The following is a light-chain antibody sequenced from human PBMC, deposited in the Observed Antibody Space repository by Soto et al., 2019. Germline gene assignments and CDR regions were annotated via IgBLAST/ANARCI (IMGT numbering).Light chain of an antibody. CDR2: WAS. J-gene: IGKJ1*01. CDR3: QQYSTTPVT. V-gene: IGKV4-1*01. CDR1: QSLLH. Sequence: DIVMTQSPDSLAVSLGERATINCKSSQSLLHLAWYQQKPGQPPKLLIYWASTRESGVTDRFSGSGSGTDFTLTISSLQAEAVAFYYCQQYSTTPVTFGHGTKVEIK.